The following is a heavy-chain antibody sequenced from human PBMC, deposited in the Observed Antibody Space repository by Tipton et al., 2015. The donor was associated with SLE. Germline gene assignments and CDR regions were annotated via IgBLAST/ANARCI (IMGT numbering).Heavy chain of an antibody. CDR1: GFAFSSSW. V-gene: IGHV3-7*01. CDR2: IKEDGSEK. J-gene: IGHJ4*02. CDR3: ARGKYYFDY. Sequence: SLRLSCAASGFAFSSSWMNWVRRAPGKGLEWVANIKEDGSEKHYVDSVKDRLTISRDNAKNSLYLQMNSLRAEDTAVYYCARGKYYFDYWGQGALVTVSS.